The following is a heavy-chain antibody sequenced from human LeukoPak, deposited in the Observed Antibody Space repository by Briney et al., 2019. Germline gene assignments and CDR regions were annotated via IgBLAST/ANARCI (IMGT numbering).Heavy chain of an antibody. CDR1: GFTFSSYE. D-gene: IGHD5-18*01. V-gene: IGHV3-48*03. CDR3: ARGYRYGLDD. CDR2: IGSSATAI. Sequence: PGGSLRLSCAASGFTFSSYEMNWVRQAPGKGLVWVSCIGSSATAIYYADSVKGRFNISRDSAKNSLYLQMNSLRDEGVAVYYCARGYRYGLDDWGQGPLVTVSS. J-gene: IGHJ4*02.